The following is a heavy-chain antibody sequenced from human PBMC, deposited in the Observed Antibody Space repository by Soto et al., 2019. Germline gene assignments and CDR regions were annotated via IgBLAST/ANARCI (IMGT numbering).Heavy chain of an antibody. Sequence: EGQLVQSGGGLVQPGGSLRLSCTASGFAFDDYYMDWVRQVPGKGLEWIGRTRDKPNNYAAEYVASVKGRFTISRDASKDSMYLQMNTVKTEDTAVYYCARDTEGSYDYWGQGALVIVSS. J-gene: IGHJ4*02. D-gene: IGHD1-26*01. CDR3: ARDTEGSYDY. CDR2: TRDKPNNYAA. V-gene: IGHV3-72*01. CDR1: GFAFDDYY.